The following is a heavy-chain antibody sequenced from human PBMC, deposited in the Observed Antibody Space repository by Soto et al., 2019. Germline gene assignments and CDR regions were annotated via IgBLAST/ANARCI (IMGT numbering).Heavy chain of an antibody. V-gene: IGHV1-18*04. D-gene: IGHD6-13*01. J-gene: IGHJ4*02. CDR1: GYTFTSYC. CDR2: ISAYNGNT. Sequence: EVSVKVSSKASGYTFTSYCINWVRQAPGQGLEWMGWISAYNGNTIYAQKLQGRVTMTTDTSTSTAYMELRSLRSDDTAVYYCARARQYSSSSIWGQGTLVTVSS. CDR3: ARARQYSSSSI.